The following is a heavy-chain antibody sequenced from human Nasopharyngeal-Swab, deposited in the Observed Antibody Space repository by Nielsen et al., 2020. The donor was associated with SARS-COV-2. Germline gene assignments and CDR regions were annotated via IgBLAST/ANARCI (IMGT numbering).Heavy chain of an antibody. CDR1: GFSFSTFA. V-gene: IGHV3-30*18. J-gene: IGHJ4*02. CDR2: IAYDGSDR. Sequence: GGSLRLSCAASGFSFSTFAMHWVRQAPGKGLEWVAVIAYDGSDRYYADSVKGRFTISRDNFQNTLYLQMNTLRAEEPAVYFCAKPGGGFCGGVSCNGIDYWGQGTLVTVSS. D-gene: IGHD2-15*01. CDR3: AKPGGGFCGGVSCNGIDY.